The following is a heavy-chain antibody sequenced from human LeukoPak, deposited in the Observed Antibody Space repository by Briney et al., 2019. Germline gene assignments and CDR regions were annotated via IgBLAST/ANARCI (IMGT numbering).Heavy chain of an antibody. Sequence: GGSLRLSCAASGFTFSNAWMSWVRRAPGKGLEWVGRIKSKTDGGTTDYAAPVKGRFTISRDDSKNTLYLQMNSLKTEDTAVYYCTTLGYYYYYGMDVWGKGTTVTVSS. V-gene: IGHV3-15*01. CDR2: IKSKTDGGTT. D-gene: IGHD3-16*01. J-gene: IGHJ6*04. CDR3: TTLGYYYYYGMDV. CDR1: GFTFSNAW.